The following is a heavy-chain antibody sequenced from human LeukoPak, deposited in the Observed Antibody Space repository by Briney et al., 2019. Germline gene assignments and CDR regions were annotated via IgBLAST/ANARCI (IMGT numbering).Heavy chain of an antibody. D-gene: IGHD6-19*01. CDR1: GESFSGYY. Sequence: SETLSLTCAVYGESFSGYYWSWIRQPPGKGLEWIGEINHSGSTNYNPSLKSRVTISVDTSKNQFSLKLSSVTAADTAVYFCARGTPRVAVAGTLWVYWGQGTLVTVSS. CDR3: ARGTPRVAVAGTLWVY. V-gene: IGHV4-34*01. J-gene: IGHJ4*02. CDR2: INHSGST.